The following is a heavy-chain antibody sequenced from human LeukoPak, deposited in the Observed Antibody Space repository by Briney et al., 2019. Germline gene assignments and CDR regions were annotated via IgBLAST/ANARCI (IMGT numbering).Heavy chain of an antibody. Sequence: TSETLSLTCAVSGGPFSGYFWSWIRQSSGKGLEWIGEIHDSGTSNYNPSLNSRVTISEDTSKNQFYLNLSSVTAADTAVYYCARRYYYNLGSFPFDFWGQGTLVTVSS. CDR1: GGPFSGYF. CDR2: IHDSGTS. V-gene: IGHV4-34*01. D-gene: IGHD3-10*01. J-gene: IGHJ4*02. CDR3: ARRYYYNLGSFPFDF.